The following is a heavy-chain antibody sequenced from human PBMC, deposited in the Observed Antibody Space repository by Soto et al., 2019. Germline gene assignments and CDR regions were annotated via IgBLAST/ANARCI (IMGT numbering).Heavy chain of an antibody. D-gene: IGHD4-17*01. CDR1: GGSISSYY. Sequence: SETLSLTCTVSGGSISSYYWSWIRQPPGKGLEWIGYIYYSGSTNYNPSLRSRVTISVDTSKNHFSLKLSSVTAADTAVYYCARYNGDYVAFDIWGQGTMVTVSS. CDR2: IYYSGST. V-gene: IGHV4-59*08. CDR3: ARYNGDYVAFDI. J-gene: IGHJ3*02.